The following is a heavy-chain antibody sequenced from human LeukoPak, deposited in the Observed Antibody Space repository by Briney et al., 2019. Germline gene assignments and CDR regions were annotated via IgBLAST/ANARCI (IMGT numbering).Heavy chain of an antibody. CDR2: ISSSSSYI. V-gene: IGHV3-21*01. CDR3: ARRSYRPRYYYMDV. D-gene: IGHD1-26*01. J-gene: IGHJ6*03. Sequence: GGSLRLSCAASGFTFSKYRINWVRQAPGKGLEWVSSISSSSSYIYYADSVKGRFTISRDNAKNSMYLQMNSLRAEDTAVYYCARRSYRPRYYYMDVWGKGTTVTISS. CDR1: GFTFSKYR.